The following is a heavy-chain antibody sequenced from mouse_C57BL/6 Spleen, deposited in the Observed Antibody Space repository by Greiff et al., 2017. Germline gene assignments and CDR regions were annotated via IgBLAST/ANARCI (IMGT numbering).Heavy chain of an antibody. J-gene: IGHJ1*03. CDR3: ARKGGDYGSSSHWYCDV. D-gene: IGHD1-1*01. CDR2: INPNNGGT. V-gene: IGHV1-22*01. CDR1: GYTFTDYN. Sequence: VQLQQSGPELVKPGASVKMSCKASGYTFTDYNMHWVKQSHGKSLEWIGYINPNNGGTSYNQKFKGKATLTVNKSSSTAYMELRSLTSEDSAVYYCARKGGDYGSSSHWYCDVWGTGTTVTVAS.